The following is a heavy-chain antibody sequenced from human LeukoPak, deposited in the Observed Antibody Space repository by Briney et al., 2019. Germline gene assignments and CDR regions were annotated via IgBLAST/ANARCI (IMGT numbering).Heavy chain of an antibody. CDR1: GYTFTGYY. V-gene: IGHV1-2*02. Sequence: ASVKVSCKASGYTFTGYYMHWVRQAPGQGLEWMGWINPNSGGTNYAQKFQGRVTMTRDTSISTAYMELSRLRSDDTAVYYCARRHCSSTSCYNLYMDVWGKGTTVTVSS. D-gene: IGHD2-2*02. CDR2: INPNSGGT. J-gene: IGHJ6*03. CDR3: ARRHCSSTSCYNLYMDV.